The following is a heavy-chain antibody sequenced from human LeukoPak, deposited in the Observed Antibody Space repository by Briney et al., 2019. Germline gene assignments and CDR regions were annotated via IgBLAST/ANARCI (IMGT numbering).Heavy chain of an antibody. V-gene: IGHV3-23*01. CDR3: AKDTSIGKYCTNGVCSPFDY. D-gene: IGHD2-8*01. CDR1: GFTFSSYA. CDR2: ISDSGDYT. Sequence: GGSLTLSCAGPGFTFSSYAMSWVRQAPGQGLEWVSVISDSGDYTSYADSVGGRFTISRDNSRNTLYLQMISLRPEDTAVYYCAKDTSIGKYCTNGVCSPFDYWGQGTLVTVSS. J-gene: IGHJ4*02.